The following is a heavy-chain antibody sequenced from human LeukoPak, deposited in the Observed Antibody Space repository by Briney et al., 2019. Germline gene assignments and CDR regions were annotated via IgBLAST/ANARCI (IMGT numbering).Heavy chain of an antibody. CDR2: INTNTGTP. J-gene: IGHJ5*02. V-gene: IGHV7-4-1*02. CDR1: GYTFFNYV. CDR3: ARAYYYGGSGYPNWFDP. D-gene: IGHD3-22*01. Sequence: ASVKVSCKASGYTFFNYVITWVRQTPGQGLEWIGWINTNTGTPTYAQGFTGRFVISLDTSVNTAYLQISSLKAEDTAIYYCARAYYYGGSGYPNWFDPWGQGTLVTVSS.